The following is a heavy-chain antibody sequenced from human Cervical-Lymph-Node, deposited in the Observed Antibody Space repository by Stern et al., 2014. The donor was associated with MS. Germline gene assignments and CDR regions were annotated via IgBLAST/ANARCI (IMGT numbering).Heavy chain of an antibody. D-gene: IGHD5-12*01. CDR3: ARGVDRGYD. V-gene: IGHV4-59*01. CDR1: GGSISNDY. Sequence: VQLVESGPGLVKPSETLSLTCSVSGGSISNDYWSWIRQPPGKGLEWIGYIYYSGSTYYNPSLKSRVTMSLDTSKNQFSLNLSSVTAADTAVYYCARGVDRGYDWGQGTLVTVSS. J-gene: IGHJ4*02. CDR2: IYYSGST.